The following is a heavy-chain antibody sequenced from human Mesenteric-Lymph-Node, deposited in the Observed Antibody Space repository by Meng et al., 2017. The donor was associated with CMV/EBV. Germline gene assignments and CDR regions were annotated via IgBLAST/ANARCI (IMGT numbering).Heavy chain of an antibody. Sequence: SCAGSGFTVSPNYMTWVRQAPGKGLEWVSIIYIGDNTYYADSVTGRFIISRDNSKDTLYLQMNSLRVDDTAVYYCATVDGADWYPYFPHWGQGTLVTVSS. CDR3: ATVDGADWYPYFPH. D-gene: IGHD3-9*01. CDR2: IYIGDNT. V-gene: IGHV3-66*02. CDR1: GFTVSPNY. J-gene: IGHJ1*01.